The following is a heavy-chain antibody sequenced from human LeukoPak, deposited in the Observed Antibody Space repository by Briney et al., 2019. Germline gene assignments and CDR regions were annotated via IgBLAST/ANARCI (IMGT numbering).Heavy chain of an antibody. D-gene: IGHD3-10*01. J-gene: IGHJ4*02. Sequence: PGRSLRLSCAASGFTFSSYAMHWVRQAPGKGLEWVAVISYDGSNKYYADSVKGRFTISRDKSKNMLYVQMNSLRAEDTAVYYCARARFGESGVPDFDYWGQGTLVTVSS. CDR2: ISYDGSNK. CDR3: ARARFGESGVPDFDY. V-gene: IGHV3-30*04. CDR1: GFTFSSYA.